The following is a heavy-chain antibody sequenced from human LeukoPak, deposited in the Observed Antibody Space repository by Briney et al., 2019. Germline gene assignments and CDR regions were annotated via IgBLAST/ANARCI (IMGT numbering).Heavy chain of an antibody. Sequence: SETLSLTCAVSGYSISSGYYWGGIRQPPGKGLEWIGSIYHSGSTYYNPSLKSRVTISVDTSKNQFSLKLSSVTAADTAVYYCARHRNLDTAYYMDVWGKGTTVTVSS. CDR3: ARHRNLDTAYYMDV. CDR1: GYSISSGYY. J-gene: IGHJ6*03. V-gene: IGHV4-38-2*01. CDR2: IYHSGST. D-gene: IGHD5-18*01.